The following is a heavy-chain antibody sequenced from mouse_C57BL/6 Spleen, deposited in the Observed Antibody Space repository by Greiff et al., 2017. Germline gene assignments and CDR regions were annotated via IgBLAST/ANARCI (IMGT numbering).Heavy chain of an antibody. Sequence: VQLKQSGPGLVKPSQPVFLTCTVTGISITTGNYRWSWIRQFPGNKLEWIGYIYYSGTITYNPSLTSRTTITRDTPKNQFFLEMNSLTAEDTATYYCARYYYGGFFYWGQGTSVTVSS. V-gene: IGHV3-5*01. CDR1: GISITTGNYR. CDR3: ARYYYGGFFY. CDR2: IYYSGTI. J-gene: IGHJ4*01. D-gene: IGHD1-1*01.